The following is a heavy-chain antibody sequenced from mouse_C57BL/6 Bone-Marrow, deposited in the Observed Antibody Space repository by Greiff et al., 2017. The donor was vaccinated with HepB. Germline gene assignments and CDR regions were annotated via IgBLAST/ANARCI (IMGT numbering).Heavy chain of an antibody. J-gene: IGHJ1*03. V-gene: IGHV2-2*01. D-gene: IGHD1-1*01. CDR2: IWSGGST. CDR1: GFSLTSYG. Sequence: VQLQQSGPGLVQPSQSLSITCTVSGFSLTSYGVHWVRQSPGKGLEWLGVIWSGGSTDYNAAFISRLSISKDNSKSQVFFKMNSLQDDDTAIYYSARITTVRYFDVWGTGTTVTVSS. CDR3: ARITTVRYFDV.